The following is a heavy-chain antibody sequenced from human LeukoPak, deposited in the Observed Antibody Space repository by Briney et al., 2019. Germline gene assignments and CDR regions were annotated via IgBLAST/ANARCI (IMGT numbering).Heavy chain of an antibody. J-gene: IGHJ4*02. CDR3: ARGSRYHDWLPPLDS. CDR2: ITTSGGST. Sequence: GASVKVSCKASGYTFTSYYMHWVRQAPGQGLEWMGIITTSGGSTSYAQKFQGRVTMTRDMSTSTVYMELSSLRSDDTAVFYCARGSRYHDWLPPLDSWGQGTLVTVSS. D-gene: IGHD3-9*01. CDR1: GYTFTSYY. V-gene: IGHV1-46*01.